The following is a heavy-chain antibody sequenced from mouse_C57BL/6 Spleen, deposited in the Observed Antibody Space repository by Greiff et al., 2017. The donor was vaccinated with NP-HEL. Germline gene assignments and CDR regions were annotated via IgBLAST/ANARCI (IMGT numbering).Heavy chain of an antibody. J-gene: IGHJ2*01. CDR3: TSYYGNLDY. Sequence: VKLVESGAELVRPGASVTLSCKASGYTFTDYEMHWVKQTPVHGLEWIGAIDPETGGTAYNQKFKGKAILTADKSSSTAYMELRSLTSEDSAVYYCTSYYGNLDYWGQGTTLTVSS. CDR2: IDPETGGT. D-gene: IGHD2-1*01. V-gene: IGHV1-15*01. CDR1: GYTFTDYE.